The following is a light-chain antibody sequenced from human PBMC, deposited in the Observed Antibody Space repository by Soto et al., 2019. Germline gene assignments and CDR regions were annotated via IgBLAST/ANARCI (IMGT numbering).Light chain of an antibody. CDR3: RSYTTSSTVV. J-gene: IGLJ2*01. CDR1: SSDVGGYNF. CDR2: EVS. V-gene: IGLV2-14*01. Sequence: QSALTQPASVSGSPGQSITISCTGTSSDVGGYNFVSWYQQHPGKAPKLMIYEVSNRPSGVSNRFSGSKSGNTASLTISGLHAEDEADYYCRSYTTSSTVVFGGGTKLTVL.